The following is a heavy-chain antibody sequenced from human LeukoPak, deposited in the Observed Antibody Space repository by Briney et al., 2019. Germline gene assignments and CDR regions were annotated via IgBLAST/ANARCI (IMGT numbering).Heavy chain of an antibody. J-gene: IGHJ4*02. V-gene: IGHV3-64*01. CDR3: ARDQGNWNYGIYYLDY. CDR2: ISSNGGST. Sequence: GGSLRLSCAASGFTFSSYAMHWVRQAPGKGLEYVSAISSNGGSTYYANSVKGRFTISRDNSKNTLYLQMGSLRAEDMAVYYCARDQGNWNYGIYYLDYWGQGTLVTVSS. CDR1: GFTFSSYA. D-gene: IGHD1-7*01.